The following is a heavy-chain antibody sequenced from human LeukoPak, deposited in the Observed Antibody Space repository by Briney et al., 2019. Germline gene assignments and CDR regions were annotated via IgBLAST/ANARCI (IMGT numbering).Heavy chain of an antibody. J-gene: IGHJ4*02. CDR3: ARASGRWLRSVFDY. D-gene: IGHD5-12*01. CDR1: GGSISSYY. CDR2: IYYTGST. V-gene: IGHV4-59*12. Sequence: SETLSLTCTVSGGSISSYYWSWIRQPPGKGLEWIGYIYYTGSTSYNPSLKSRVTISVDTSKNQFSLKLSSVTAADTAVYYCARASGRWLRSVFDYWGQGTLVTVSS.